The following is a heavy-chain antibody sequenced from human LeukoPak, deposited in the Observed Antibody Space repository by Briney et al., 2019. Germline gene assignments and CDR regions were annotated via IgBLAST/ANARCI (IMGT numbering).Heavy chain of an antibody. J-gene: IGHJ5*02. CDR3: ARGDYYAGGGGNWFDP. D-gene: IGHD3-16*01. CDR2: IHTSGTT. V-gene: IGHV4-4*07. CDR1: GGSMSDYY. Sequence: SETLSFTCTVSGGSMSDYYWSFIRQSAGTGLEWLGRIHTSGTTWYNPSLKSRVTLSVDASKNQFSLGLTSVTAADTAVYYCARGDYYAGGGGNWFDPWGQGTLVTVSS.